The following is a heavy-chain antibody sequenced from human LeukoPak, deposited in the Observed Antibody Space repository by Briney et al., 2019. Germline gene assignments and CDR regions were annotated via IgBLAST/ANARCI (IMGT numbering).Heavy chain of an antibody. CDR1: GFTFSSYG. D-gene: IGHD3-10*01. V-gene: IGHV3-30*02. CDR3: AKDYRALWFGESLGY. Sequence: PGGSLRLSCAASGFTFSSYGMHWVRQAPGKGLEWVAFIRYDGSNKYYADSVKGRFTISRDNSKNTLYLQMNSLRAEDTAVYYCAKDYRALWFGESLGYWGQGTLVTVSS. J-gene: IGHJ4*02. CDR2: IRYDGSNK.